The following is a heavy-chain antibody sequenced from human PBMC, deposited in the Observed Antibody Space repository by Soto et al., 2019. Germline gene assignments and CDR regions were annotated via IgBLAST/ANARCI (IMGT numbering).Heavy chain of an antibody. V-gene: IGHV3-33*01. J-gene: IGHJ6*02. CDR3: SRELLVAYYYYCMDV. CDR1: GFTFSSYG. D-gene: IGHD5-12*01. CDR2: IWYDGSNK. Sequence: QVQLVASGGGVVQPGMSLSLSCAASGFTFSSYGMHWVRQAPGTGLEWVAVIWYDGSNKYYADSVKGRFTISRDKSQNTLYLRMNSLRAEDTAVYYCSRELLVAYYYYCMDVCGQGTTVTVSS.